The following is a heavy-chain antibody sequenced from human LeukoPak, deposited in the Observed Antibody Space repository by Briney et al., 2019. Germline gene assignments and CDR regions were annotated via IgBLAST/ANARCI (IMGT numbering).Heavy chain of an antibody. CDR3: ARGACDGGKSCDY. V-gene: IGHV1-2*02. J-gene: IGHJ4*02. D-gene: IGHD2-21*01. Sequence: ASVKVSFKASGYTFTGYYIHWVRQAPGQGLEWMGWINPNSGDTNFAQKFEGRDTMTRDTSITTVYMELSRLPSDGTAVYYCARGACDGGKSCDYWGQGTLVTVSS. CDR1: GYTFTGYY. CDR2: INPNSGDT.